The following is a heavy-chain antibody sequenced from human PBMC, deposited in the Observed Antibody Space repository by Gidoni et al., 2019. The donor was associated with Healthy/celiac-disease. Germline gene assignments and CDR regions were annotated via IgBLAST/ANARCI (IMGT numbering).Heavy chain of an antibody. J-gene: IGHJ4*02. CDR1: GFTFSSSS. CDR3: ARDRGEVVDY. D-gene: IGHD2-21*01. CDR2: ISSSSSYI. V-gene: IGHV3-21*01. Sequence: EVQLVESGGGLAKPGGSLRLSCAASGFTFSSSSMTWVRQAPGKGLEWVSSISSSSSYIYYADSVKGRFTISRDNAKNSLYLQMNSLRAEDTAVYYCARDRGEVVDYWGQGTLVTVSS.